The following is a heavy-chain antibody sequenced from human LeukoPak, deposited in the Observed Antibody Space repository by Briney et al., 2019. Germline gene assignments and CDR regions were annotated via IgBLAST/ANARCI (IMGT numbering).Heavy chain of an antibody. CDR1: GGSISSSSYY. CDR3: ARQAIICSSTSCYSSWFDP. V-gene: IGHV4-39*01. CDR2: IYYSGST. J-gene: IGHJ5*02. Sequence: SETLSLTCTVSGGSISSSSYYWGWIRQPPGKGLEWIGSIYYSGSTYYNPSLKSRATISVDTSKNQFSLKLSSVTAADTAVYYCARQAIICSSTSCYSSWFDPWGQGTLVTVSS. D-gene: IGHD2-2*01.